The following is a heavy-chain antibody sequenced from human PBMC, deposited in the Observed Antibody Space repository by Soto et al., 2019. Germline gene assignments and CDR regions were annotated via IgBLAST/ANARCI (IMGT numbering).Heavy chain of an antibody. Sequence: GGSLRLSCAASGFTFSNYAIHWVRQAPGKGLEWVAVIASDGKDKRYADSVKGRFTTSRDNSKNTVYLQMNSLRGEDTAVYYCAKDGAIAAADYFFDYWGQGTLVTVSS. CDR3: AKDGAIAAADYFFDY. J-gene: IGHJ4*02. V-gene: IGHV3-30*18. CDR1: GFTFSNYA. CDR2: IASDGKDK. D-gene: IGHD6-13*01.